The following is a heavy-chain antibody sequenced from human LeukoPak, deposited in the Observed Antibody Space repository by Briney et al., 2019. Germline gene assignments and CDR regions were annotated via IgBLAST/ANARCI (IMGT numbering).Heavy chain of an antibody. Sequence: GGSLRLSCAASGFTFSNAWMSWVRQAPGKGLEWVGRIKSKTDGGTTDYAAPVKGRFTISRDDSKNTLYLQMNSLKTEDTAVYYCTLSSLQLYYYYMDVWGKGTTVTISS. CDR2: IKSKTDGGTT. CDR1: GFTFSNAW. D-gene: IGHD2-2*01. V-gene: IGHV3-15*01. J-gene: IGHJ6*03. CDR3: TLSSLQLYYYYMDV.